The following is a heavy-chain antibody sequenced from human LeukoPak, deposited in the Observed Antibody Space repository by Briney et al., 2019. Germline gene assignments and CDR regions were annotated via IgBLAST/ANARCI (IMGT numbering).Heavy chain of an antibody. J-gene: IGHJ4*02. D-gene: IGHD2-2*01. Sequence: GGSLRPSCAASGLIVSNNYMSWVRQAPGKGLEWVSIVYSGGHTYYADSVKGRFTISRDKSKNTLYLQMSSLRAEDTAVYYCARGIRDCSGTTCYQPFDYWGQGALVTVSS. V-gene: IGHV3-53*01. CDR1: GLIVSNNY. CDR3: ARGIRDCSGTTCYQPFDY. CDR2: VYSGGHT.